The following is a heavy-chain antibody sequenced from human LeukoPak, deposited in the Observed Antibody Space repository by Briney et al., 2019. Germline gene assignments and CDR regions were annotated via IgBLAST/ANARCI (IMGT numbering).Heavy chain of an antibody. CDR3: ARLPLGYDSSGYYYEVGY. J-gene: IGHJ4*02. Sequence: GESLKISCKGSGYSFTSYWISWVRQMPGKGLEWMGRIEPSDSYTNYSPSFQGHVTISADTSISTDYLQWSSLKASDTAMYYCARLPLGYDSSGYYYEVGYWGQGALVTVSS. CDR1: GYSFTSYW. D-gene: IGHD3-22*01. CDR2: IEPSDSYT. V-gene: IGHV5-10-1*01.